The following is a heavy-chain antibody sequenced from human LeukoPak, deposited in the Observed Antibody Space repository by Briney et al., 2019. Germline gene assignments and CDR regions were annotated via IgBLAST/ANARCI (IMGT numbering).Heavy chain of an antibody. J-gene: IGHJ4*02. CDR1: GFTFSSYA. CDR3: AKKRSGEMATIYYFDY. Sequence: GSLRLSCAASGFTFSSYAMSWVRQAPGKGLEWVSAISGSGGSTYYADSVKGRFTISRDNSKNTLYLQMNSLRAEDTAVYYCAKKRSGEMATIYYFDYWGQGTLVTVSS. V-gene: IGHV3-23*01. D-gene: IGHD5-24*01. CDR2: ISGSGGST.